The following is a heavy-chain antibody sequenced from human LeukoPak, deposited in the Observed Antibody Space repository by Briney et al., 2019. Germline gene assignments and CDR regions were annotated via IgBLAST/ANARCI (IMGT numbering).Heavy chain of an antibody. J-gene: IGHJ4*02. CDR1: GGSISSSSYY. CDR2: IYYSGST. V-gene: IGHV4-39*07. D-gene: IGHD3-22*01. Sequence: KPSETLSLTCTVSGGSISSSSYYWGWIRQPPGKGLEWIGSIYYSGSTYYNPSLKSRVTISVDTSKNQFSLKLSSVTAADTAVYYCARTAFHYYDSSGYGQPLYYFDYWGQGTLVTVSS. CDR3: ARTAFHYYDSSGYGQPLYYFDY.